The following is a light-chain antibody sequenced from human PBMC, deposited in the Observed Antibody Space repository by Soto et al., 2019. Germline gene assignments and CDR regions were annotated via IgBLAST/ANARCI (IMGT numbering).Light chain of an antibody. Sequence: DIQMTQSPSTLTASVGDRVTITCRASQSIDNSLAWYQQKPGKAPNLLIYKASSLESGVPSRFSGSGSGTESTLNISSQQPDDFATYYCRQYGSYPVTFGGGIKVEMK. CDR3: RQYGSYPVT. V-gene: IGKV1-5*03. CDR2: KAS. J-gene: IGKJ4*01. CDR1: QSIDNS.